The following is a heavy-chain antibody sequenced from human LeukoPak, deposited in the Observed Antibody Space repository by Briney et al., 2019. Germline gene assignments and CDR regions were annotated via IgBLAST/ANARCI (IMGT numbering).Heavy chain of an antibody. V-gene: IGHV4-34*01. CDR2: INHSGGT. J-gene: IGHJ4*02. D-gene: IGHD4-17*01. CDR3: ARVRATVTTTHDY. Sequence: SETLSLTCAVYGGSFSGYYWSWIRQPPGKGLEWIGEINHSGGTNYNPSLKSRVTISVDTSKNQFSLKLSSVTAADTAVYYCARVRATVTTTHDYWGQGTLVTVSS. CDR1: GGSFSGYY.